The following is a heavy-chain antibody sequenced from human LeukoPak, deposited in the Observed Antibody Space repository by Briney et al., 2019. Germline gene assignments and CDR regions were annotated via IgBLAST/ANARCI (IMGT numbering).Heavy chain of an antibody. CDR1: GCSISSGYY. CDR2: INYSGST. V-gene: IGHV4-38-2*02. CDR3: ARTHFDSLGWFDP. Sequence: SETLSLTCTVSGCSISSGYYWGWIRQPPGKGLEWIGYINYSGSTYCNPSVKSRVTLSVDVSKNRFSLNLTSVTAADTALYFCARTHFDSLGWFDPWGQGIQVIVSS. D-gene: IGHD3-9*01. J-gene: IGHJ5*02.